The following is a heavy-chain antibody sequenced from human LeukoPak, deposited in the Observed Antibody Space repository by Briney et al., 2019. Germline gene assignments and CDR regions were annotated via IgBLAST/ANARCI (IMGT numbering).Heavy chain of an antibody. D-gene: IGHD6-19*01. V-gene: IGHV4-59*01. CDR1: GGSISSYY. J-gene: IGHJ6*02. CDR3: ARDRGIAVAGPYPYYYGMDV. CDR2: IYYSGST. Sequence: PSETLSLTCTVSGGSISSYYWSWIRQPPGKGLEWIGYIYYSGSTNYNPSLKCQVTISVDTSKNQFSLKLSSVTAADTAVYYCARDRGIAVAGPYPYYYGMDVWGQGTTVTVSS.